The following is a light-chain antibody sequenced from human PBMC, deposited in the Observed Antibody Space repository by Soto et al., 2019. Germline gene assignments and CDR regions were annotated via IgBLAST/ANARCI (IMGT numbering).Light chain of an antibody. V-gene: IGLV1-51*01. CDR3: GSWDSSLSAYV. CDR1: SSNIGGNS. CDR2: GDN. Sequence: QSVLTEPPSVSAAPGQKVTISCSGSSSNIGGNSVSWYQQLPGTAPKLLIYGDNKRPSGIPDRFSGSKSGTSATLGITGFQTGDEADYYCGSWDSSLSAYVFGTGTKVTVL. J-gene: IGLJ1*01.